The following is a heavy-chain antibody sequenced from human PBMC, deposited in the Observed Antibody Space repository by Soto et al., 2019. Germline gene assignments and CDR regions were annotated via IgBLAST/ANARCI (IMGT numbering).Heavy chain of an antibody. Sequence: PSETLSLTCAVYGGSFSGYYLSWIRQPPGKGLECIGEINHSGSTNYNPSLKSRVTISVDTSKNQFSLKLSSVTAADTAVYYCARGPVGSSSSFDYWGQGTLVTVYS. J-gene: IGHJ4*02. V-gene: IGHV4-34*01. D-gene: IGHD6-6*01. CDR2: INHSGST. CDR1: GGSFSGYY. CDR3: ARGPVGSSSSFDY.